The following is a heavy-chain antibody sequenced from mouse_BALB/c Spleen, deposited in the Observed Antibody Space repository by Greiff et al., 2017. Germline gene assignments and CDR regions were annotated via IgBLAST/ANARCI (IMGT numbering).Heavy chain of an antibody. D-gene: IGHD2-10*01. V-gene: IGHV5-6-4*01. CDR1: GFTFSSYT. CDR2: ISSGGSYT. CDR3: TRDLLEYYFDY. Sequence: DVQLVESGGGLVKPGGSLKLSCAASGFTFSSYTMSWVRQTPEKRLEWVATISSGGSYTYYPDSVKGRFTISRDNAKNTLYLQMSSLKSEDTAMYYCTRDLLEYYFDYWGQGTTLTVSS. J-gene: IGHJ2*01.